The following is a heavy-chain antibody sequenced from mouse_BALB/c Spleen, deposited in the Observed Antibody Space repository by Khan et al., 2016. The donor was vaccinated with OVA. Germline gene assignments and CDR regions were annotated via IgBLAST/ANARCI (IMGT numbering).Heavy chain of an antibody. CDR1: GYTFTSYW. J-gene: IGHJ3*01. CDR2: IDPYDSET. V-gene: IGHV1-52*01. Sequence: QVQLQQSGTELVRPGTSVKLSCKASGYTFTSYWMNWIKQRPEQGLEWIGRIDPYDSETHYHHKFKDKATLTVDKSSNTAYMQLTSLTSEDSAVDYCARNPFAYWGQGTLVTVSA. CDR3: ARNPFAY.